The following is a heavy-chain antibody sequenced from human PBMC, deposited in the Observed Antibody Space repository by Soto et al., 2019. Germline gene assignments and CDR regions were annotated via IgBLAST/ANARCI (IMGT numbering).Heavy chain of an antibody. CDR3: ARVQKLYGNSVYYYGMDV. CDR1: GFIFVNYS. D-gene: IGHD2-8*01. Sequence: EVQLVESGGGLVRPGGSLRLSCEASGFIFVNYSMNWVRQAPGKGLEWVSSISSRSNFIYYADSLRGRVTISRDNTQNSLHLQMNSLRVEDTAIYYCARVQKLYGNSVYYYGMDVWGQGTTVTVSS. CDR2: ISSRSNFI. V-gene: IGHV3-21*01. J-gene: IGHJ6*02.